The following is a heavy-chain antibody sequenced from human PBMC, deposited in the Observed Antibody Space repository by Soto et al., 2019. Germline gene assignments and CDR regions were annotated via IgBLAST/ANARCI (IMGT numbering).Heavy chain of an antibody. Sequence: SETLSLTCAVYGGSFSGYYWSWIRQPPGKGLEWIGEINHSGSTNYNPSLKSRVTISVDTSKNQFSLKLSSVTAADTAVYYCARAPIVVVPAAMLYYYYYMDVWGKGTTVTVSS. J-gene: IGHJ6*03. D-gene: IGHD2-2*01. CDR2: INHSGST. CDR3: ARAPIVVVPAAMLYYYYYMDV. CDR1: GGSFSGYY. V-gene: IGHV4-34*01.